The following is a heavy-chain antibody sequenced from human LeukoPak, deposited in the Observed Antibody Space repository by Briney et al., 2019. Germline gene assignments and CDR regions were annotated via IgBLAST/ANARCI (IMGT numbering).Heavy chain of an antibody. CDR1: GYTFTGHY. D-gene: IGHD2-21*01. Sequence: ASVKVSCKASGYTFTGHYMHWVRQAPGQGLEWMGWINPNSGGTNYAQKFQGRVTMTRDTSISTAYMELSRLRSDDTAVYYCAREGAGVVVNSDWFDPWGQGTLVTVSS. V-gene: IGHV1-2*02. CDR3: AREGAGVVVNSDWFDP. CDR2: INPNSGGT. J-gene: IGHJ5*02.